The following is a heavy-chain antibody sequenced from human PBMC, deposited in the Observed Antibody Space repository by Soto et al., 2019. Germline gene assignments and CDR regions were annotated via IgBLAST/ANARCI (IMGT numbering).Heavy chain of an antibody. CDR2: INSDGSST. V-gene: IGHV3-74*03. J-gene: IGHJ6*03. CDR3: ARDPSYYYYMVV. Sequence: EVQLVESGGGLVQPGGSLRLSCAASGFTFNTYWMHWVRQAPGKGLVWVSRINSDGSSTKYADSVKGRFTISRDNAKRTLYLQMNSLRAEDTAVYYCARDPSYYYYMVVWGKGTTVTVSS. CDR1: GFTFNTYW.